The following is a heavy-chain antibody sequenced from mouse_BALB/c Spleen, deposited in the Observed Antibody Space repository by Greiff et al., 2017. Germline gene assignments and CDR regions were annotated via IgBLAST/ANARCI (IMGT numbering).Heavy chain of an antibody. D-gene: IGHD1-1*01. V-gene: IGHV1-9*01. CDR2: ILPGSGST. CDR1: GYTFSSYW. CDR3: ARGGYYYGSSYGYFEV. J-gene: IGHJ1*01. Sequence: QVQLQQSGAELMKPGASVKISCKATGYTFSSYWIEWVKQRPGHGLEWIGEILPGSGSTNYNEKFKGKATFTADTSSNTAYMQLSSLTSEDSAVYYCARGGYYYGSSYGYFEVWGAGTTVTVSS.